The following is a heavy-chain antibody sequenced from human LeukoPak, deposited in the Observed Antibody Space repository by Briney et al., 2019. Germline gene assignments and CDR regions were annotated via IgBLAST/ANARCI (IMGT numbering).Heavy chain of an antibody. J-gene: IGHJ4*02. D-gene: IGHD6-13*01. CDR1: GFTFSSYA. CDR2: ISGSGGST. V-gene: IGHV3-23*01. Sequence: GGSLRLSCAASGFTFSSYAMSWVRQAPGKGLEWVSAISGSGGSTYYADSVKGRFTISRDNSKNSLYLQMNSLRAEDTAVYYCAKERREYSSSWYYFDYWGQGPLVPVSS. CDR3: AKERREYSSSWYYFDY.